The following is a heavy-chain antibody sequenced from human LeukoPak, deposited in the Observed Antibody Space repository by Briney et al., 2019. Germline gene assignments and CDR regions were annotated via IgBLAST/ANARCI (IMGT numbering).Heavy chain of an antibody. V-gene: IGHV3-21*01. D-gene: IGHD6-13*01. CDR2: ITISGTFI. CDR3: ARSQSSSLIDY. J-gene: IGHJ4*02. Sequence: KPGGSLRLSCAASGFTFSTFTMNWVRQAPGKGLEWVSSITISGTFIYYADSVKGRFTISRDNAKNSLYLQMNSLTVEDTAVYYCARSQSSSLIDYWGQGTLVTVSS. CDR1: GFTFSTFT.